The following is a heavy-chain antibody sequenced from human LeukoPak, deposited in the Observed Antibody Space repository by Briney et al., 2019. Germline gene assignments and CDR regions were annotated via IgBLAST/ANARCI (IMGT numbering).Heavy chain of an antibody. CDR3: AREDLAAAGLKYYYYGMDV. D-gene: IGHD6-13*01. CDR1: GFTFSSYG. Sequence: GGSLRLSCAASGFTFSSYGMHWVRQAPGKGLEWVSYISSSSSTIYYADSVKGRFTISRDNAKNSLYLQMNSLRDEDTAVYYCAREDLAAAGLKYYYYGMDVWGQGTTVTVSS. CDR2: ISSSSSTI. J-gene: IGHJ6*02. V-gene: IGHV3-48*02.